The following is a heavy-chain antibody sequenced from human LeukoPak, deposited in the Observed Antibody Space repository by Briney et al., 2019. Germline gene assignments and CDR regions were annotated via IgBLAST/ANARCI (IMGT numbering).Heavy chain of an antibody. CDR1: GGSISSSSYY. Sequence: SETLSLTCTVSGGSISSSSYYWGWIRQPPGKGLEWIGSIYYSGSTYYNPSLKSRVTISVDTSKNQFSLKLSSVTAADTAVYYCARVRYCSSTSCYRLMMLDAFDIWGQGTMVTISS. CDR2: IYYSGST. CDR3: ARVRYCSSTSCYRLMMLDAFDI. V-gene: IGHV4-39*07. J-gene: IGHJ3*02. D-gene: IGHD2-2*01.